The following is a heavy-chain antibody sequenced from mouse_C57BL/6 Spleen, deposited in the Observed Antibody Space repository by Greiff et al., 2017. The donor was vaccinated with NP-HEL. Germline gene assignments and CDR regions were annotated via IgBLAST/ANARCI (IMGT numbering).Heavy chain of an antibody. Sequence: VQLQQPGAELVRPGSSVKLSCKASGYTFTSYWMDWVKQRPGQGLEWIGNIYPSDSETHYNQKFKDKATLTVDKSSSTAYMQLSSLTSEDSAVYYCARSGVERNAMDYWGQGTSVTVSS. J-gene: IGHJ4*01. D-gene: IGHD1-1*01. V-gene: IGHV1-61*01. CDR1: GYTFTSYW. CDR2: IYPSDSET. CDR3: ARSGVERNAMDY.